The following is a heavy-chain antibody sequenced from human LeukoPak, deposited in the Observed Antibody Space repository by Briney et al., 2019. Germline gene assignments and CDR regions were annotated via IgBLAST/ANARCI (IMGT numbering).Heavy chain of an antibody. D-gene: IGHD3-16*01. CDR1: GFSFSTYA. CDR3: PRVKYYSGGSGSYGMVV. Sequence: GGSLRLPCTAPGFSFSTYAMHLVPQAPGKGLDWVAVIWHDGSIDYYDASVHGRFTLSRDISKNTLFLQIISLRDEHAAVYYCPRVKYYSGGSGSYGMVVWGQGSTFTVSS. J-gene: IGHJ6*02. V-gene: IGHV3-33*01. CDR2: IWHDGSID.